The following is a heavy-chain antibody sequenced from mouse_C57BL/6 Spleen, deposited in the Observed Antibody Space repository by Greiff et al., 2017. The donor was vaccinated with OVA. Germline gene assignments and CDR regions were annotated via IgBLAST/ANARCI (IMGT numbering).Heavy chain of an antibody. CDR2: IDPSDSET. J-gene: IGHJ2*01. D-gene: IGHD1-1*01. Sequence: VQLQQSGAELVRPGSSVKLSCKASGYTFTSYWMHWVKQRPIQGLEWIGNIDPSDSETHYNQKFKDKATLTVDKSSSTAYMQLSSLTSEDSAVYYCARRRPTVAFDYWGQGTTLTVSS. V-gene: IGHV1-52*01. CDR1: GYTFTSYW. CDR3: ARRRPTVAFDY.